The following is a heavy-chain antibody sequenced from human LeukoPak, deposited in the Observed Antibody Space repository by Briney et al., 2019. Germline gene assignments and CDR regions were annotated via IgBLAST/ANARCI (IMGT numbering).Heavy chain of an antibody. CDR3: VTDRWEFPTSHSMDY. D-gene: IGHD3-10*01. J-gene: IGHJ4*02. CDR2: ITSKTDRGTT. V-gene: IGHV3-15*01. CDR1: GFTFSNAW. Sequence: GGSLRLSCAASGFTFSNAWMNWVRQAPGKGLEWVGRITSKTDRGTTDYAAPVKGRFTVSRDDSKTTLYLQMNSLKTEDTAVYYCVTDRWEFPTSHSMDYWGQGTLVTVSS.